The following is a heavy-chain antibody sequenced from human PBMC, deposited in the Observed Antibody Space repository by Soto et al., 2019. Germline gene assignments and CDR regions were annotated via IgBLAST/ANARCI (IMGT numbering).Heavy chain of an antibody. CDR2: INPNSGGT. CDR1: GYTFTGYY. D-gene: IGHD2-15*01. J-gene: IGHJ3*02. V-gene: IGHV1-2*04. CDR3: ARGRVVVAATAFDI. Sequence: ASVKVSCKASGYTFTGYYMHWVRQAPGQGLEWMGWINPNSGGTNYAQKFQGWVTMTRDTSISTAYMELSRLRSDDTAVYYCARGRVVVAATAFDIWGQGTMVTVSS.